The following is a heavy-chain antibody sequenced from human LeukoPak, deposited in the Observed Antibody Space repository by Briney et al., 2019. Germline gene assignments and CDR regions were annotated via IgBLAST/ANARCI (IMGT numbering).Heavy chain of an antibody. Sequence: GGSLRLSCAASGFTFSSYWMSWVRQAPGKGLEGVANTKQEGSEKYYVDSVKGRFTISRDSAKTALYLQMNSLRAEDTAVYYCAREAGVPPTTQQWPTSVNCWGQGTLVTVSS. CDR1: GFTFSSYW. D-gene: IGHD5-18*01. CDR2: TKQEGSEK. CDR3: AREAGVPPTTQQWPTSVNC. J-gene: IGHJ4*02. V-gene: IGHV3-7*05.